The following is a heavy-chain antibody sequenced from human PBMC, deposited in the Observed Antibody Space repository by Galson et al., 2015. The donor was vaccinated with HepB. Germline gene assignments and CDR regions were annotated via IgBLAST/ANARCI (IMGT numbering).Heavy chain of an antibody. Sequence: QSGAEVKKPGESLRISCEASGYTFLTYWIGWVRQMPGKGLEWLGTIYPVDSDTRYSPSFLGQVTISVDKSTATAYLQWTSLRASDTAMYFCARQGTKGRYYYGSGTSFSVWGQGTLVTVSS. J-gene: IGHJ4*02. CDR3: ARQGTKGRYYYGSGTSFSV. V-gene: IGHV5-51*01. D-gene: IGHD3-10*01. CDR1: GYTFLTYW. CDR2: IYPVDSDT.